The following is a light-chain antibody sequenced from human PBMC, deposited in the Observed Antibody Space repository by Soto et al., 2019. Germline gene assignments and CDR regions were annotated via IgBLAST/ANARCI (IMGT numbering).Light chain of an antibody. CDR3: QQRSIWPRS. CDR2: DAS. J-gene: IGKJ4*01. Sequence: EIVLTQSPATLSLSPGERATLSCRASQSVTTYLAWYRQKPGQAPRLLIYDASNRASGIPARFSGSGSGTDFTLTISSLEPEDFVVYYCQQRSIWPRSFGGGTRVEIK. V-gene: IGKV3-11*01. CDR1: QSVTTY.